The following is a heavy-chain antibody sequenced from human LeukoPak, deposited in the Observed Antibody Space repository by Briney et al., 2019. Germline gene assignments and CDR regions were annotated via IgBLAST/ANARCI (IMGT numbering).Heavy chain of an antibody. CDR1: RFTVSSNY. D-gene: IGHD6-19*01. Sequence: GGSLRLSCAASRFTVSSNYMSWVRQAPGKGLEWVSVIYSGGSTYYADSVKGRFTISRDNSKNTLYLQMNSLRAEDTAVYYCARSPLTGYSSGWYYFDYWGQGTLVTVSS. CDR3: ARSPLTGYSSGWYYFDY. J-gene: IGHJ4*02. CDR2: IYSGGST. V-gene: IGHV3-53*01.